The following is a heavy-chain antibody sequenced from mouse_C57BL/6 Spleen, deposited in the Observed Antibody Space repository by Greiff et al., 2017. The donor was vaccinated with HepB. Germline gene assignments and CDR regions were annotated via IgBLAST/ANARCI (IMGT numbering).Heavy chain of an antibody. CDR1: GYAFSSSW. CDR3: ARYPANPYWYFDV. CDR2: IYPGDGDT. D-gene: IGHD3-3*01. J-gene: IGHJ1*03. V-gene: IGHV1-82*01. Sequence: QVQLKESGPELVKPGASVKISCKASGYAFSSSWMNWVKQRPGKGLEWIGRIYPGDGDTNYNGKFKGKATLTADKSSSTAYIQLSSLTSEDSAVYFCARYPANPYWYFDVWGTGTTVTVSS.